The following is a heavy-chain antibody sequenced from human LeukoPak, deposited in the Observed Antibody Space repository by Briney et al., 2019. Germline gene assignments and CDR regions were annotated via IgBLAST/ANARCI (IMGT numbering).Heavy chain of an antibody. CDR2: FYRGGST. CDR1: GFSVSSNY. Sequence: PGGSLRLSCAASGFSVSSNYMSWVSQAPGRGLEWVSIFYRGGSTYYADSVKGRFTISRDTSKNMLYLQMNSLRAEDTAVYYCARSQDGSGSYFYYFYIDVWDKGTTVT. J-gene: IGHJ6*03. D-gene: IGHD3-10*01. CDR3: ARSQDGSGSYFYYFYIDV. V-gene: IGHV3-66*01.